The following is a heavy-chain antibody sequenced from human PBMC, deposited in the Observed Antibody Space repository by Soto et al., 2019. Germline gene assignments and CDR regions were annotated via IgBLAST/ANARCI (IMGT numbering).Heavy chain of an antibody. J-gene: IGHJ4*02. V-gene: IGHV1-18*01. CDR3: ARNLTGDAYYFDY. CDR1: GYTFTSYG. D-gene: IGHD7-27*01. Sequence: ASVKVSCKASGYTFTSYGISWVRQAPGQGLEWMRWISAYNGNTNYAQKLQGRVTMTTDTSTSTAYMEMRRLGSQDTAVCYCARNLTGDAYYFDYWGQGTLVTVSS. CDR2: ISAYNGNT.